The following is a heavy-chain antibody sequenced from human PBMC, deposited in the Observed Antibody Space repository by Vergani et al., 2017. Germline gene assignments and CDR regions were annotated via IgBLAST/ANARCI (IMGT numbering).Heavy chain of an antibody. V-gene: IGHV3-30*02. J-gene: IGHJ4*02. Sequence: VQLVESGGGVVQPGGSLRLSCAASGFTFTNYGMHWVRQAPGKGLEWVAFTRYDGIVEYYGDSVRGRFTISRDNSKNTLYLQMNRLRPEDTAVYYCATAGAAYCRGASCYDFFEYWCQGTLVTVAS. CDR2: TRYDGIVE. D-gene: IGHD2-15*01. CDR3: ATAGAAYCRGASCYDFFEY. CDR1: GFTFTNYG.